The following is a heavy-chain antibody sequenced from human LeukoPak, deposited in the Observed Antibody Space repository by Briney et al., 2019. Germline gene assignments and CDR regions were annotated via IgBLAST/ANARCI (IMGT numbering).Heavy chain of an antibody. CDR2: INHSGST. D-gene: IGHD2-15*01. Sequence: PSETLSLTCAVYGGSFSGYYWSWIRQPPGKGLEWIGEINHSGSTNYNPSLKSRVTISVDTSKSQFSLKLSSVTAADTAVYYCARGYPTLGYCSGGSCYRRINWFDPWGQGTLVTVSS. CDR1: GGSFSGYY. J-gene: IGHJ5*02. CDR3: ARGYPTLGYCSGGSCYRRINWFDP. V-gene: IGHV4-34*01.